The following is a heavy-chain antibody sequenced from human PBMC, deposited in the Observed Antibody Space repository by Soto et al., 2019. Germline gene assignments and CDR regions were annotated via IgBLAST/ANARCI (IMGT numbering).Heavy chain of an antibody. CDR1: GFTFSSYW. CDR2: VNSDGSST. Sequence: GGSLRLSCAASGFTFSSYWIHWVRQAPGKGLVWVSRVNSDGSSTSYADSVKGRFAISRDNAKNTLYLQMSSLRAEDTAVYYCARERGYYDSTASYYYDMDVWGQGTTVTVSS. CDR3: ARERGYYDSTASYYYDMDV. J-gene: IGHJ6*02. D-gene: IGHD3-22*01. V-gene: IGHV3-74*01.